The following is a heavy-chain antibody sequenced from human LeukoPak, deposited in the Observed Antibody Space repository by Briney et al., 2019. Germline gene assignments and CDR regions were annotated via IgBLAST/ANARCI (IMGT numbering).Heavy chain of an antibody. D-gene: IGHD2-21*01. CDR1: GFTFSSYG. V-gene: IGHV3-30*02. CDR3: AKDRAYPNDVFDI. J-gene: IGHJ3*02. CDR2: IRSDGSNK. Sequence: GGSLRLSCAASGFTFSSYGMHWVRQAPGKGLEWVAFIRSDGSNKYYADSVKGRFSISRDTSKNTLFLQMNSLRADDTALYYCAKDRAYPNDVFDIWGQGTMVTVS.